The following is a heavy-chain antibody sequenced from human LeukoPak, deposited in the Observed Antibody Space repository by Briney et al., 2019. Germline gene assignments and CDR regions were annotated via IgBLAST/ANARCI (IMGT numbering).Heavy chain of an antibody. CDR2: IYSDGST. D-gene: IGHD3-3*01. V-gene: IGHV3-53*01. CDR3: ARYDFILISYFDL. Sequence: GGSLRLSCAASGFTVSTNYMSWVRQAPGKKLEWVSDIYSDGSTFYADSVKGRFTISRVNSKNTLYLQMNSLRAEDTALYHCARYDFILISYFDLWGRGTLVTVSS. CDR1: GFTVSTNY. J-gene: IGHJ2*01.